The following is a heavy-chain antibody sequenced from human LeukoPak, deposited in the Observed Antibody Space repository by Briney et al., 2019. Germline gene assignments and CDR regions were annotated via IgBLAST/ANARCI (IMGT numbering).Heavy chain of an antibody. D-gene: IGHD6-6*01. CDR2: INPNTGGT. Sequence: GSSAKVSCKASGDTFTGYYMHWVRQAPGQGLEWMGWINPNTGGTNYAQKFQGRVTMTRDTTISTAYMELSRLTSDDTAVYYCASYPTYSSSPPFYYWGQGTLVTVSS. CDR3: ASYPTYSSSPPFYY. CDR1: GDTFTGYY. V-gene: IGHV1-2*02. J-gene: IGHJ4*02.